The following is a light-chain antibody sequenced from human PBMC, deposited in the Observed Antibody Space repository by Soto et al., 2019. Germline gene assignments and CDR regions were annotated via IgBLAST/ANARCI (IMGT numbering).Light chain of an antibody. J-gene: IGKJ1*01. Sequence: DIALTQSPGTLSLSPGERATLSCRASQSVSNTYLAWYQQKPGQAPRLLIYGASSRATGIPYRFSGSGSGPPLSPTITRLRPSDLAVSLWLWYATSPYTFAHRTRVDI. CDR2: GAS. CDR3: LWYATSPYT. CDR1: QSVSNTY. V-gene: IGKV3-20*01.